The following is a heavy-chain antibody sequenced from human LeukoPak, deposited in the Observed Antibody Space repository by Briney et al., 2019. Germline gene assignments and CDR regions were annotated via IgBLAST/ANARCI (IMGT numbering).Heavy chain of an antibody. CDR3: ARDPHQQQLSPYYFDY. J-gene: IGHJ4*02. D-gene: IGHD6-13*01. Sequence: ASVKVSCKASGYTFTSYGISWVRQAPGQGLEWMGWISAYNGNTNYAQKLQGRVTMTTDTPTSTAYMELRSLRSDDTAVYYCARDPHQQQLSPYYFDYWGQGTLVTVSS. CDR2: ISAYNGNT. CDR1: GYTFTSYG. V-gene: IGHV1-18*04.